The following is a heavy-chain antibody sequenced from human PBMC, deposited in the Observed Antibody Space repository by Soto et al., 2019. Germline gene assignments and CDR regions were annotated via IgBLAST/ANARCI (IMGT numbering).Heavy chain of an antibody. CDR2: ISAYNGNT. CDR1: GYTFTSYG. J-gene: IGHJ6*02. Sequence: GASVKVSCKASGYTFTSYGISWVGQAPGQGRDGMGWISAYNGNTKYAQDLQGRVTMTTDTSTSTAYMALRSLRSDDTAVYYCARFSGGSYNTYYFYYGMDVWGQGTTVTVSS. CDR3: ARFSGGSYNTYYFYYGMDV. D-gene: IGHD2-15*01. V-gene: IGHV1-18*01.